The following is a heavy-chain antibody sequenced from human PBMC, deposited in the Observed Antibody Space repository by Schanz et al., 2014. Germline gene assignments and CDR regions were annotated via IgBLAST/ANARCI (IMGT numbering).Heavy chain of an antibody. CDR2: IGVDGTTT. CDR1: GFMFSSYG. D-gene: IGHD5-18*01. CDR3: AKDAENTAMITDYFDY. Sequence: EVQLVESGGGLVQPGRSLRLSCAASGFMFSSYGMHWVRQAPGKGLEWVSVIGVDGTTTYYADSVKGRFTISRDNSKNTLYLQMNSLRPEDTAVYYCAKDAENTAMITDYFDYWGQGTLVTVSS. J-gene: IGHJ4*02. V-gene: IGHV3-23*04.